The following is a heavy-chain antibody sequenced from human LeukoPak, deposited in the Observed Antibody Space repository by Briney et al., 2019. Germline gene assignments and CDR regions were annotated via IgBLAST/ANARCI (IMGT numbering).Heavy chain of an antibody. CDR2: IRSSDSTT. CDR3: ARGGIQVSGIDEFDY. CDR1: GFSFSRYG. V-gene: IGHV3-48*01. D-gene: IGHD6-19*01. J-gene: IGHJ4*02. Sequence: GGSLRLSCAASGFSFSRYGMKWVRQAPGKGLEWLSYIRSSDSTTYYADSVKGRFTISRENAESSLYLQMNSLRAEDTAVYYCARGGIQVSGIDEFDYWGQGTLVTVSS.